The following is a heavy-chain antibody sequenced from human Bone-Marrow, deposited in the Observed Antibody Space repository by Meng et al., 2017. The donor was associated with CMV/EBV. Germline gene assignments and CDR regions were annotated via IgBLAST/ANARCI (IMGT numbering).Heavy chain of an antibody. J-gene: IGHJ4*02. Sequence: GESLKISCAASGFTFSSYAMHWVRQAPGKGLEWVAVISYDRSNKYYADSVKGRFTISRDNSKNTLYLQMNSLRAEDTAVYYCARGGYDFWSGYLFDYWGQGTLVTVPS. CDR2: ISYDRSNK. CDR3: ARGGYDFWSGYLFDY. D-gene: IGHD3-3*01. V-gene: IGHV3-30-3*01. CDR1: GFTFSSYA.